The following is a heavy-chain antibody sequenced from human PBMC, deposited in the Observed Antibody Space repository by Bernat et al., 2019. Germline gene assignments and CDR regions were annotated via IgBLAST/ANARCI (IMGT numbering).Heavy chain of an antibody. J-gene: IGHJ4*02. CDR1: GFTFSSYS. CDR3: ASRWAAGY. Sequence: VHLVESGGGLVKPGGSRRLSCAASGFTFSSYSMNWVRQAPGKGLEWISYISSGGGSIHYADSVRGRFTISRDNANNSLYLQMNSLRAEDTALYYCASRWAAGYWGQGTLVAVSS. CDR2: ISSGGGSI. V-gene: IGHV3-48*01. D-gene: IGHD4-23*01.